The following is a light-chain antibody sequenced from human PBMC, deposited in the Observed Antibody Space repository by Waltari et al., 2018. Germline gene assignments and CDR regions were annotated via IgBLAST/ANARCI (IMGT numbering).Light chain of an antibody. V-gene: IGKV3D-15*01. J-gene: IGKJ1*01. CDR1: PSIGSS. CDR2: HAS. CDR3: QQYNNWPPGT. Sequence: ETVVTQSPGTLSVSPGERATPSGRTSPSIGSSLAWYQQKPGQSPRRLLYHASTRATGIPARVSGGGSETEFTLTIRSLQSEDSAVYYCQQYNNWPPGTFGQGTRVEV.